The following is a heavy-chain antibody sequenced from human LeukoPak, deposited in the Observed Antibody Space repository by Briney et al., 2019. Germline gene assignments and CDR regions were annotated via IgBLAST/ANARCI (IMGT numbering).Heavy chain of an antibody. CDR3: ARLPGYYDSSGYFY. D-gene: IGHD3-22*01. CDR1: GFSFSSYW. V-gene: IGHV3-7*01. Sequence: PGGSLRLSCAASGFSFSSYWMSWVRQAPGKGLEWVAYIKQDGSEKYYVDSVKGRFTISKDNAKTSLYLQMNSLRAEDTAVYYCARLPGYYDSSGYFYWGRGPWSPSPQ. J-gene: IGHJ4*02. CDR2: IKQDGSEK.